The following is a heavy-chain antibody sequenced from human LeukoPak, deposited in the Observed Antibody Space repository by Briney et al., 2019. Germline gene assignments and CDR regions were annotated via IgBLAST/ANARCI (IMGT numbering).Heavy chain of an antibody. CDR1: GGSISSSSYY. CDR3: ARTTDLGYCSSTSCLGDAFDI. V-gene: IGHV4-39*01. J-gene: IGHJ3*02. D-gene: IGHD2-2*01. CDR2: IYYSGST. Sequence: PSETLSLTCTVSGGSISSSSYYWGWIRQPPGKGLEWIGSIYYSGSTYYNPSLKSRVTISVDTSKNQFSLKLSSVTAADTAVYYCARTTDLGYCSSTSCLGDAFDIWGQGTMVTVSS.